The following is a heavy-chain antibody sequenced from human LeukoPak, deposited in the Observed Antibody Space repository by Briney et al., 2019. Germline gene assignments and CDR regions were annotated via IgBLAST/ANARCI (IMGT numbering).Heavy chain of an antibody. Sequence: ASVKVSCKASGYTFTGYYMHWVRQAPGQGLEWMGWINPNSGGTNYAQKFQGRVTMTRDTSISTAYMELSRLRSDDTAVYYCARGYRAGPGLYYYYYMDVWGKGTTVTVSS. V-gene: IGHV1-2*02. J-gene: IGHJ6*03. CDR1: GYTFTGYY. CDR2: INPNSGGT. D-gene: IGHD6-13*01. CDR3: ARGYRAGPGLYYYYYMDV.